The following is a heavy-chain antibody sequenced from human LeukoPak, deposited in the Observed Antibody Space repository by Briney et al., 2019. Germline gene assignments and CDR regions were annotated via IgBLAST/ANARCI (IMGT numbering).Heavy chain of an antibody. CDR2: ISYDGSNK. CDR3: ARRTAMVSLDY. CDR1: GFTFSSYA. Sequence: GGSLRLSCAASGFTFSSYAMHWVRQAPGKGLEWVAVISYDGSNKYCADSVKGRFTISRDNSKNTLYLQMNSLRAEDTAVYCCARRTAMVSLDYWGQGTLVTVSS. V-gene: IGHV3-30*04. D-gene: IGHD5-18*01. J-gene: IGHJ4*02.